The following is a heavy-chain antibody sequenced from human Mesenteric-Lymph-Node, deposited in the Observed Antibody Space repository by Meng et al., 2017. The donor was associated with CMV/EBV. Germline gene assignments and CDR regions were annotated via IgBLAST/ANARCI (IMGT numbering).Heavy chain of an antibody. CDR1: GGTFSSYT. Sequence: QVQPVQSGAEVKKPGSSVKVSCKASGGTFSSYTISWVRQAPGQGLEWMGRIIPILGIANYAQKFQGRVTITADKSTSTAYMELSSLRSEDTAVYYCAGGIAAAGSRWFDPWGQGTLVTVSS. D-gene: IGHD6-13*01. V-gene: IGHV1-69*02. J-gene: IGHJ5*02. CDR3: AGGIAAAGSRWFDP. CDR2: IIPILGIA.